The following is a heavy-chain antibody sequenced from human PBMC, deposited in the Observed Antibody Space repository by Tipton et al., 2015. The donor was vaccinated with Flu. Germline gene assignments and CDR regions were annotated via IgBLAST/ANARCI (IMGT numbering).Heavy chain of an antibody. CDR2: MNPDSGKT. V-gene: IGHV1-8*01. Sequence: QLVQSGAEVRKPGASVRVSCKASGYTFTFYNINWVRQATGQRLEWLGWMNPDSGKTGYAQKFQGRVTMSRNTSISTAYMELTGLKSEDTAVYYCARGPAARTYRPDYWGQGTLVTVSS. D-gene: IGHD3-16*02. J-gene: IGHJ4*02. CDR3: ARGPAARTYRPDY. CDR1: GYTFTFYN.